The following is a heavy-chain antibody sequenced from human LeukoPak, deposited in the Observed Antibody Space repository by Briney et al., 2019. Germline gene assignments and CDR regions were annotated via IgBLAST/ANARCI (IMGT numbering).Heavy chain of an antibody. V-gene: IGHV1-2*02. J-gene: IGHJ5*02. Sequence: GASVKVSCKVSGYTLTELSMHWVRQAPGQGLEWMGWINPNSDGTNYAQKFQGRVTMTSDTSISTAYMELSGLRSDDTAVYFCARDLGYNTGWTWFDPWGQGTLVTVSS. CDR2: INPNSDGT. CDR3: ARDLGYNTGWTWFDP. CDR1: GYTLTELS. D-gene: IGHD6-19*01.